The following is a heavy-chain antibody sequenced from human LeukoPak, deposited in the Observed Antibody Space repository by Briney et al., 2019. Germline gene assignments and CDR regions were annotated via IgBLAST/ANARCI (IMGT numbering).Heavy chain of an antibody. CDR2: INSDGST. D-gene: IGHD1-14*01. CDR1: GFTVSSNY. J-gene: IGHJ4*02. Sequence: GGSLRLSCAASGFTVSSNYMSWVRQAPGKGLEWVSLINSDGSTYYADSVKGRFTISRDNSKNALYLQMNSLSPDDTAVYYCARGVEPLAANTLAYWGQGTLVTVSS. CDR3: ARGVEPLAANTLAY. V-gene: IGHV3-53*01.